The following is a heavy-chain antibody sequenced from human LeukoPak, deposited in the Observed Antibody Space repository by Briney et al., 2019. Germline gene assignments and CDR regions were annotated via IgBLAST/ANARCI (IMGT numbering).Heavy chain of an antibody. Sequence: ASVKVSCKASGYNFISYYMHWVRQAPGQGLEWMGIINPSGGSTSYAQKFQDRVSMTRDTSTSTVYMELSSLKSEDTAVYYCAREDVVLVDTVRYYYYGMDVWGQGTTVTVSS. J-gene: IGHJ6*02. D-gene: IGHD5-18*01. V-gene: IGHV1-46*01. CDR2: INPSGGST. CDR1: GYNFISYY. CDR3: AREDVVLVDTVRYYYYGMDV.